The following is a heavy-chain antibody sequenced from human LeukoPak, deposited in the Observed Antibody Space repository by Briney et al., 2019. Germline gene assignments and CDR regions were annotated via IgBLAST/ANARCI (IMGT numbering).Heavy chain of an antibody. J-gene: IGHJ4*02. V-gene: IGHV4-59*01. CDR2: IYYSGST. CDR1: GGSISSYY. D-gene: IGHD3-22*01. CDR3: ARNHYYDSSGYYGGFDY. Sequence: SETLSLTCTVSGGSISSYYWSWIRQPPGKGLEWIGYIYYSGSTNYNPSLKSRVTISVDTSKNQFSLKLSSVTAADTAMYYCARNHYYDSSGYYGGFDYWGQGTLVTVSS.